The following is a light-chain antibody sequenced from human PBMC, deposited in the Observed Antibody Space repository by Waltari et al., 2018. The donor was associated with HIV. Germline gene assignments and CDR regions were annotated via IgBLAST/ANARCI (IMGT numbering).Light chain of an antibody. Sequence: QSVLTQPPSASGTPGQRVTISCSGSRSNIGSNYVYWYQQLPGTAPKLLRYRNNQRPSGVPDRFSGSKSGTSASLAISGLRSEDEADYYCAAWGNSLSLLFGGGTKLTVL. J-gene: IGLJ2*01. CDR2: RNN. CDR3: AAWGNSLSLL. CDR1: RSNIGSNY. V-gene: IGLV1-47*01.